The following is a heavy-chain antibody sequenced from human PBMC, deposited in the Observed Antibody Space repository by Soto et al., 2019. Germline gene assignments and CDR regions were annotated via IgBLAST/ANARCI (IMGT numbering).Heavy chain of an antibody. V-gene: IGHV4-59*01. J-gene: IGHJ4*02. D-gene: IGHD3-22*01. CDR1: GDSISTFY. CDR2: VYYTGST. CDR3: ARGRTVRNYADDSSDYFYFFDY. Sequence: SETLSLTCTVSGDSISTFYWGWMRQSPGKELEWIGYVYYTGSTNYNPSLKSRVTISVDRSKNQFSLKLTSANAADTAVYYCARGRTVRNYADDSSDYFYFFDYWGQGXQVTVYS.